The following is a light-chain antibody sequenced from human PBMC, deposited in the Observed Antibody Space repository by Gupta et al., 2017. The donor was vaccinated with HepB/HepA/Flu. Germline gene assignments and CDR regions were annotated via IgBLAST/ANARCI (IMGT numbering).Light chain of an antibody. CDR1: QSILYSSDNKNY. CDR3: QQDDSSPRT. J-gene: IGKJ1*01. V-gene: IGKV4-1*01. CDR2: WAS. Sequence: DIVMTQSPDSLAVSLGERATINCKSSQSILYSSDNKNYLAWYQQKPGQPPRLLFYWASTREFGVPDRFSGSGSGTDFTLTITSLQAEDVAVYYCQQDDSSPRTFGQGTKVEIK.